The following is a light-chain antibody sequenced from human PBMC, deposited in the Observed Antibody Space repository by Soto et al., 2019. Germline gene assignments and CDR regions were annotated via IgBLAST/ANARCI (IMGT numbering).Light chain of an antibody. V-gene: IGLV2-14*01. CDR2: EVR. CDR3: SSYTTTRTLG. CDR1: NRDVGSYNL. Sequence: QSALTQPASVSGSPGQSITIACTGTNRDVGSYNLVSWYQQRPGEAPKLIISEVRNRPSGISYRFTGSKSGNTASLTISGLQAEDEADYYCSSYTTTRTLGFGGGTKLTVL. J-gene: IGLJ3*02.